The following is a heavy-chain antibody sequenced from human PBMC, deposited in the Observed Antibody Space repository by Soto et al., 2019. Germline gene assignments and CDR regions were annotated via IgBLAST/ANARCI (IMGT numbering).Heavy chain of an antibody. V-gene: IGHV3-23*01. CDR3: AKESSGYNYGFYNYFDY. CDR2: ISSGGTYT. CDR1: GFTFSNYA. D-gene: IGHD5-18*01. Sequence: LRLSCAASGFTFSNYAMTWVRQAPGKGLEWVSAISSGGTYTDYADSVKGRFTLSGDNSKNMVYLQMNSLRAEDTAVYHCAKESSGYNYGFYNYFDYWGQGTLVTVSS. J-gene: IGHJ4*02.